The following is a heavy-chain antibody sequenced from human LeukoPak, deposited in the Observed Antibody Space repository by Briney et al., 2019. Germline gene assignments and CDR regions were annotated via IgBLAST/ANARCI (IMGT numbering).Heavy chain of an antibody. D-gene: IGHD3-10*01. V-gene: IGHV4-38-2*02. CDR3: ARGGYGSGWDYMDV. J-gene: IGHJ6*03. CDR1: GYSISSGYY. Sequence: PSETLSLTCSVSGYSISSGYYWGWIRQPPGKGLEWIGGINRSGNTNYNPSLKSRVTISVDTSKNQFSLKLSSVTAAGTAVYYCARGGYGSGWDYMDVWGKGTTVTVSS. CDR2: INRSGNT.